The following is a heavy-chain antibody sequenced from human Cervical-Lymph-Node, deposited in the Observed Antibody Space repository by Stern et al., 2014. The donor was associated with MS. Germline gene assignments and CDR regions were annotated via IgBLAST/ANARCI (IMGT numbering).Heavy chain of an antibody. Sequence: VQLVESGPGLVKPSETLSLTCTVSGGSMNNYFWTWIRQPPGKGLEWIGYISYSGGTNYNPSLKSRVTMSVDPSKWQFSLNLTSVTAADTALYYCAREDFYVSNGFSLDSWGQGTLVTVSS. CDR3: AREDFYVSNGFSLDS. CDR1: GGSMNNYF. CDR2: ISYSGGT. J-gene: IGHJ4*02. D-gene: IGHD3-22*01. V-gene: IGHV4-59*01.